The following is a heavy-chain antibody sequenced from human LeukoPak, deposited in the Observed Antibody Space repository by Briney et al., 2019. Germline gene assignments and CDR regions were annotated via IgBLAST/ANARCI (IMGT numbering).Heavy chain of an antibody. Sequence: ASVKVSCKASGGTFSSYAISWVRQAPGQGLEWMGGINTDTGKPTYAQGFTGRFVFSLDTSVSTAYLQISSLEAEDTAMYYCARGRGYCSGFSCHLDPWGQGTLVTVSS. D-gene: IGHD2-2*01. CDR2: INTDTGKP. CDR1: GGTFSSYA. V-gene: IGHV7-4-1*02. J-gene: IGHJ5*02. CDR3: ARGRGYCSGFSCHLDP.